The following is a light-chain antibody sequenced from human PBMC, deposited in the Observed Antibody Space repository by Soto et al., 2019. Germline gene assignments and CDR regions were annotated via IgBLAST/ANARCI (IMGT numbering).Light chain of an antibody. CDR2: VAS. CDR3: QQYNSFWT. V-gene: IGKV1-5*01. J-gene: IGKJ1*01. Sequence: DIQMTQSPSTLSASVGDRVTITCRASQSINSWLAWYQQKPGKAPRLLIYVASYLERGVPSRFSGSGSGTEFTLTISDLQPDDLATYYCQQYNSFWTFGQGTKVEI. CDR1: QSINSW.